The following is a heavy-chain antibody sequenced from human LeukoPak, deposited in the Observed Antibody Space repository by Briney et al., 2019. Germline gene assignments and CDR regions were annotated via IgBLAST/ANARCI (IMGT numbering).Heavy chain of an antibody. CDR3: AKGDFTSHFYPVDAFDI. J-gene: IGHJ3*02. Sequence: SLRLSCAASGFTFDDYAMHRVRQAPGKGLEWVSGISWNSGSIGYADSVKGRFTISRDNAKNSLYLQMNSLRAEDTALYYCAKGDFTSHFYPVDAFDIWGQGTMVTVSS. CDR2: ISWNSGSI. CDR1: GFTFDDYA. D-gene: IGHD2-2*01. V-gene: IGHV3-9*01.